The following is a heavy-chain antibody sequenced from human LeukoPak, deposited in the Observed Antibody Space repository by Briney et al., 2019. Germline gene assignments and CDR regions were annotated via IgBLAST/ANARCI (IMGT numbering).Heavy chain of an antibody. Sequence: GGSLRLSCAASGFTFSSSWMSWVRQASGKGLEWVAHIKEDGSQKYYVDSVKGRFTISRDNAKTSVYLQMNSLRAEDTAVYYCARGSSGWYNYHYYYMDVWGKGTTVTVSS. CDR3: ARGSSGWYNYHYYYMDV. CDR1: GFTFSSSW. J-gene: IGHJ6*03. V-gene: IGHV3-7*01. D-gene: IGHD6-19*01. CDR2: IKEDGSQK.